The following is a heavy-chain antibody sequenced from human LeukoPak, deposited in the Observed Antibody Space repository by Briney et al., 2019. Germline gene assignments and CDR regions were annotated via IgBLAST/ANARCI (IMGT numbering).Heavy chain of an antibody. D-gene: IGHD5-24*01. Sequence: GASVKVSCKASGYTFIGYQMHWVRQAPGQGLEWMGWINPNSGGTNYVQKFQGRVTMTRDTSISTAYMELSRLRSDDTAVYYCAREGNSLYWGQGTLVTVSS. CDR3: AREGNSLY. V-gene: IGHV1-2*02. CDR1: GYTFIGYQ. CDR2: INPNSGGT. J-gene: IGHJ4*02.